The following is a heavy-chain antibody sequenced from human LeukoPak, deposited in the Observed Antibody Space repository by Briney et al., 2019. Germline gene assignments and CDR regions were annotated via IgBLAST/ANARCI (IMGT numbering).Heavy chain of an antibody. Sequence: SETLSLTCTVSGGSISSSRHSWGWIRQPPGKGLEWIGSISYSGSTYYNPSLKTRVTMSVDTSENQFSLKLSSVTAADTAVYYCARHDDYGDYWRHWGQGTLVTVSS. D-gene: IGHD4-17*01. J-gene: IGHJ1*01. CDR1: GGSISSSRHS. CDR2: ISYSGST. CDR3: ARHDDYGDYWRH. V-gene: IGHV4-39*01.